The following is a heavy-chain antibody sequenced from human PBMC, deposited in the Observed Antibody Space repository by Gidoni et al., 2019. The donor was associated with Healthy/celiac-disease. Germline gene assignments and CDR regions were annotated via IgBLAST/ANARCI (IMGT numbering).Heavy chain of an antibody. V-gene: IGHV3-30*18. D-gene: IGHD6-19*01. Sequence: VQLVESVGGVVQPGRSLRLSCAASGFTFRGYGMHWVRQAPDKGLEWVAVISYDGSNKYYADSVKGRFTISRDNSKNTLYLQMNSLRAEDTAVYYCAKDKYSSGWYPQVEGYFDYWGQGTLVTVSS. J-gene: IGHJ4*02. CDR2: ISYDGSNK. CDR1: GFTFRGYG. CDR3: AKDKYSSGWYPQVEGYFDY.